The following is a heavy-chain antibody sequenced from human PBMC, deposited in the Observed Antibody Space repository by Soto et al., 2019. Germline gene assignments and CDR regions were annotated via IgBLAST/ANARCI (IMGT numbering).Heavy chain of an antibody. D-gene: IGHD2-21*02. CDR3: AKDQNCGGDCSYPYYYYYGMDV. CDR2: ISYDGSNK. Sequence: QVQLVESGGGVVQPGRSLRLSCAASGFTFSSYGMHWVRQAPRKGLEWVAVISYDGSNKYYADSVKGRFTISRDNSKNTLYLQMNSLRAEDTAVYYCAKDQNCGGDCSYPYYYYYGMDVWGQGTTVTVSS. CDR1: GFTFSSYG. V-gene: IGHV3-30*18. J-gene: IGHJ6*02.